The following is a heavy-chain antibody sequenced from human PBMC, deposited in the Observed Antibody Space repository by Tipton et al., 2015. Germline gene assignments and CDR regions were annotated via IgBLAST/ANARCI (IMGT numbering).Heavy chain of an antibody. CDR3: ARDNYRGYCPGESCFNWFDP. D-gene: IGHD2-15*01. V-gene: IGHV4-61*05. J-gene: IGHJ5*02. CDR2: VSYSGST. Sequence: LRLSCTVSGGSISSSSYQWAWIRQPPGKGLEWIGSVSYSGSTKYNPSLQSRVIILVDMSKNQFSLKLNSVTAADTAMYYCARDNYRGYCPGESCFNWFDPWGQGTLVTVSS. CDR1: GGSISSSSYQ.